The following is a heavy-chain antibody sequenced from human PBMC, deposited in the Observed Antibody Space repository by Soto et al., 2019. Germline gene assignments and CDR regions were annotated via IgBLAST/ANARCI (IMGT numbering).Heavy chain of an antibody. V-gene: IGHV3-9*01. J-gene: IGHJ4*02. CDR1: GFVFDDYA. D-gene: IGHD3-10*01. CDR3: AKDTDPGEVLDVSYFDH. Sequence: EVQLVESGGGLVQPGRSLRLSCEASGFVFDDYAMHWVRQPPGNGLEWVSSISWNSGNIGYADSMKGRFTISRENAKNSLYLQMNSLGTDDTALYYCAKDTDPGEVLDVSYFDHWGRGTLVTVSS. CDR2: ISWNSGNI.